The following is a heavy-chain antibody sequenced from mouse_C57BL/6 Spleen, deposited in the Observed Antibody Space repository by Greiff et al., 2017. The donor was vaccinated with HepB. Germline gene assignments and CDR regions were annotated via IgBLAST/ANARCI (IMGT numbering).Heavy chain of an antibody. D-gene: IGHD1-1*01. Sequence: QVQLQQSGPELVKPGASVNISCKASGYAFSSSWMNWVKQRPGKGLEWIGRIYPGDGDTNYNGKFKGKATLTADKSSSTAYMQLSSLTSEDSAVYFCAREGAYAWFAYWGQGTLVTVSA. V-gene: IGHV1-82*01. CDR2: IYPGDGDT. CDR1: GYAFSSSW. J-gene: IGHJ3*01. CDR3: AREGAYAWFAY.